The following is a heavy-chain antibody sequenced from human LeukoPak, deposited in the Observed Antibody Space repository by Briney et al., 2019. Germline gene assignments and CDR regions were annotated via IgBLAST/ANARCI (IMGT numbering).Heavy chain of an antibody. D-gene: IGHD4-23*01. CDR2: IRSKAYGGTT. CDR1: GFTFGDYA. J-gene: IGHJ4*02. CDR3: ARDRGGGNANFDY. Sequence: GGSLRLSCTASGFTFGDYAMSWVRQAPGKGLEWVGFIRSKAYGGTTEYAASVKGRFTISRDDSKSIAYLQMNSLKTEDTAVYYCARDRGGGNANFDYWGQGTLVTVSS. V-gene: IGHV3-49*04.